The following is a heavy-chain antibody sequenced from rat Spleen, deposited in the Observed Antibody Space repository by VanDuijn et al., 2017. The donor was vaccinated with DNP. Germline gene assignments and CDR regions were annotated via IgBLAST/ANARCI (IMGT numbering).Heavy chain of an antibody. D-gene: IGHD1-4*01. CDR3: ARHVLPLRVWDY. J-gene: IGHJ2*01. V-gene: IGHV5-19*01. CDR2: ISHDGGIT. Sequence: EVQLVESGGGLVQPGRSLKLSCAASGFTFSNYGMHWIRQAPKKGLEWVAYISHDGGITHYGDSVKGRFTISRDNAKSTLYLQMNSLRSEDMATYYCARHVLPLRVWDYWGQGVMVTVSS. CDR1: GFTFSNYG.